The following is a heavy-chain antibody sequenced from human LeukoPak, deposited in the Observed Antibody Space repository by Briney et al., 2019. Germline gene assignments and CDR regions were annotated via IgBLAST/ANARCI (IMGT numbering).Heavy chain of an antibody. Sequence: GASVKVSCKASGYTFTSYGISWVRQAPGQGLEWMGWISAYNGNTNYAQKLQGRVTMTTDTSTSTAYMELRSLRSDDTAVYYCAGRSMVRGLGYYGMDVWGKGTTVTVSS. D-gene: IGHD3-10*01. CDR3: AGRSMVRGLGYYGMDV. CDR1: GYTFTSYG. CDR2: ISAYNGNT. V-gene: IGHV1-18*04. J-gene: IGHJ6*04.